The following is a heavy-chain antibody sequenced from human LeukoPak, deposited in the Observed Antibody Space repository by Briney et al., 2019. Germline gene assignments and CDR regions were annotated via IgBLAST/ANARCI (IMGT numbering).Heavy chain of an antibody. Sequence: SETLSLTCVVSGDSISSDNWWSWVRQPPGEGLEWIGEIYHRGTTYYNPSLKSRVTISVDKSKNQFSLKLGSVTAADTAIYYCVGVAGKRFDYWGQGTLVTVSS. CDR1: GDSISSDNW. J-gene: IGHJ4*02. V-gene: IGHV4-4*02. CDR3: VGVAGKRFDY. CDR2: IYHRGTT. D-gene: IGHD6-19*01.